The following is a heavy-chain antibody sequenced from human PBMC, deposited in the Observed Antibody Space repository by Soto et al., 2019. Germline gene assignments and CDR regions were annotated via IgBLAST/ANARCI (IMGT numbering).Heavy chain of an antibody. D-gene: IGHD6-13*01. CDR1: GGSISSSSYY. J-gene: IGHJ4*02. Sequence: QLQLQESGPGQVKPSETLSLTCTVSGGSISSSSYYWGWIRQPPGKGLEWIGTLIYNGRAYCNPSLQSRATISGDTSKNQFSLRLSSVTAADTAVYYCGRHNIAAAIYQYYFDYWGQGTLVTVSS. CDR3: GRHNIAAAIYQYYFDY. CDR2: LIYNGRA. V-gene: IGHV4-39*01.